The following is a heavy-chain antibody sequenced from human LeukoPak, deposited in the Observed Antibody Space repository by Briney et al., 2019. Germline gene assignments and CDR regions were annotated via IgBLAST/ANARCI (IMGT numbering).Heavy chain of an antibody. Sequence: GGSLRLSCTASGFTFRNYSMHWVRQSPGQGLEWISMIWFDGSYKYYADSVKGRFTVSRDNSRNTLNLQMVSLRVDDTALYYCARNVAMAGTRWFDSWGQGTQVTVSS. CDR1: GFTFRNYS. J-gene: IGHJ5*01. D-gene: IGHD1-7*01. CDR2: IWFDGSYK. V-gene: IGHV3-33*01. CDR3: ARNVAMAGTRWFDS.